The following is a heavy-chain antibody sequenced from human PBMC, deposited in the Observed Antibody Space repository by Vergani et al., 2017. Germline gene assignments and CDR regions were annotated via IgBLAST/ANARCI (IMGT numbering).Heavy chain of an antibody. V-gene: IGHV3-33*01. CDR3: ARDPRPDSCGSPLSYGYMDV. J-gene: IGHJ6*03. D-gene: IGHD5-18*01. Sequence: QVQLVESGGGVVQPGRSLRLSCAASGFTFSTYGMHWVRQAPGRGLEWVALIWYDGSSKYYADSVKGRFTISRDNSKNTLFLQMNSLRAEDTAVFYCARDPRPDSCGSPLSYGYMDVWGKGTTVTVSS. CDR1: GFTFSTYG. CDR2: IWYDGSSK.